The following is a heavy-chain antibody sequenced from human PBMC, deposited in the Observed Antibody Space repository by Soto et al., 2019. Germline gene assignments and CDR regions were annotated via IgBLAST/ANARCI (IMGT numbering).Heavy chain of an antibody. CDR2: ISGGGSYI. CDR3: ARDSDCHSTSCFFPPHV. V-gene: IGHV3-21*06. CDR1: GFTFSNFA. Sequence: GSLRLSCAASGFTFSNFAMTWVRQAPGEGLEWVSGISGGGSYIFYADSVQGRFSISRDNPKNSLFLEMNSLRVEDTAVYYCARDSDCHSTSCFFPPHVWGQGTTVTVSS. J-gene: IGHJ6*02. D-gene: IGHD2-2*01.